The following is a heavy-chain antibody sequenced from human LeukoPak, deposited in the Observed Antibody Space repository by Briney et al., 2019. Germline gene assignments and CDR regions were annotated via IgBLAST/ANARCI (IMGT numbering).Heavy chain of an antibody. CDR3: ARVVRHYYYYYMDV. J-gene: IGHJ6*03. D-gene: IGHD3-10*01. CDR1: GGSISSYY. Sequence: SETLSLTCTVSGGSISSYYWSWIRQPPGKGLEWIGYIYTSGSTNYNPSLTSRVTISVDTSKNQFSLKLSSVTAADTAVYYCARVVRHYYYYYMDVWGKGTTVTVSS. CDR2: IYTSGST. V-gene: IGHV4-4*09.